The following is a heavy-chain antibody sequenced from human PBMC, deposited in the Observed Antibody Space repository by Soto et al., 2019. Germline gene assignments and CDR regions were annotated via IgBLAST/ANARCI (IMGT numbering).Heavy chain of an antibody. V-gene: IGHV3-21*01. Sequence: GESLRLSCAASGFTFSSYSMNWVRQAPGKGLEWVSSISSISYIYYADSVEGRFTISRDNAKNSLYLQMNSLRAEDTAVYYCARDTQPLYYDFWSGYYRMDVWGQGTTVTVSS. J-gene: IGHJ6*02. CDR1: GFTFSSYS. D-gene: IGHD3-3*01. CDR2: ISSISYI. CDR3: ARDTQPLYYDFWSGYYRMDV.